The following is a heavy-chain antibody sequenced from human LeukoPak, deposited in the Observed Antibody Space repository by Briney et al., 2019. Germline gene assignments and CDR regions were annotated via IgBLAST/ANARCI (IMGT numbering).Heavy chain of an antibody. Sequence: SETLSLTCTVSGGSITSHYWNWIQLPAGRGLEWIGDIYARGRPNYHPSLESRVTMSLDTSKNQLSLKLNSLTATDTAIYYCTRGGGYQGSYFDSWGQGILVTVSS. V-gene: IGHV4-4*07. CDR2: IYARGRP. CDR1: GGSITSHY. J-gene: IGHJ4*02. CDR3: TRGGGYQGSYFDS. D-gene: IGHD5-12*01.